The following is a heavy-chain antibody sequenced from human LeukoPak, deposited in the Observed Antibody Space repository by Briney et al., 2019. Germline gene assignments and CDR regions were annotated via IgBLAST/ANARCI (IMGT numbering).Heavy chain of an antibody. CDR3: ARAHYRAARTNYYYYYMDV. Sequence: SETLSLTCTVSGGSISSYYWSWIRQPPGKGLEWIGYIYYSGSTNYNPSLKSRVTISVDTSKNQFSLKLSSVTAEDTAVYYCARAHYRAARTNYYYYYMDVWGKGTTVTVSS. D-gene: IGHD6-6*01. CDR1: GGSISSYY. V-gene: IGHV4-59*01. CDR2: IYYSGST. J-gene: IGHJ6*03.